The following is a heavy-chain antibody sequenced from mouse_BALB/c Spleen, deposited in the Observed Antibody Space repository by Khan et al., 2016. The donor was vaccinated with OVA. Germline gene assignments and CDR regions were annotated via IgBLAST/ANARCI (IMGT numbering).Heavy chain of an antibody. CDR2: ISSSDST. CDR1: GDSITSGY. D-gene: IGHD2-14*01. V-gene: IGHV3-8*02. Sequence: EVQLVESGPSLVKPSQTLSLTCSVTGDSITSGYWNWIRKFPGNKLEYMGYISSSDSTFYNPSLKSRISITRDTSKNQYYLQLNSVTTEDTATYYCARWNYRYDGYFDYWGQGTTRTVSS. J-gene: IGHJ2*01. CDR3: ARWNYRYDGYFDY.